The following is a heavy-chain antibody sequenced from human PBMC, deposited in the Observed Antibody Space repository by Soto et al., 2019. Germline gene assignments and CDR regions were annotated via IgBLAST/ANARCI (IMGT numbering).Heavy chain of an antibody. CDR2: IIPIFGTA. D-gene: IGHD6-13*01. V-gene: IGHV1-69*13. CDR1: GGTFSSYA. Sequence: SVKVSCKASGGTFSSYAISWVRQAPGQGLEWMGGIIPIFGTANYAQKFQGRVTITADESTSTAYMELSSLRSEDTAVYYCARDSSKPIAAASYYYYYGMDVWGQGTAVTVSS. J-gene: IGHJ6*02. CDR3: ARDSSKPIAAASYYYYYGMDV.